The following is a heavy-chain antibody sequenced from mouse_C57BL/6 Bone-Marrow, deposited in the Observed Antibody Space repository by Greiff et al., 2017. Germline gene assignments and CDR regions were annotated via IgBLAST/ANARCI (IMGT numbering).Heavy chain of an antibody. V-gene: IGHV14-3*01. J-gene: IGHJ3*01. CDR2: IDPANGNT. CDR1: GFNIKNTY. D-gene: IGHD1-2*01. CDR3: DVPHGPWFAY. Sequence: EVKLLESVAELVRPGASVKLSCTASGFNIKNTYMHWVKQRPEQGLEWIGRIDPANGNTKYAPKFQGKATITADTSSNTAYLRLSSLTSEDTAIYSCDVPHGPWFAYWGQGTLVTVSA.